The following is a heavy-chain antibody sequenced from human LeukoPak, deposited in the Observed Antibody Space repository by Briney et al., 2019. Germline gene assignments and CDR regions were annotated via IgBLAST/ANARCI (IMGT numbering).Heavy chain of an antibody. CDR1: GYSFTSYW. V-gene: IGHV5-51*03. Sequence: PGESLKISCKGSGYSFTSYWIGWVRQMPGKGLEWMGIIYPGDSDTRYSPSFQGQVTISADKSISTAYLQWSSLKASDTAMYYCARPTNYYDSSGPWDYFDYWGQGTLVTVSS. CDR2: IYPGDSDT. J-gene: IGHJ4*02. CDR3: ARPTNYYDSSGPWDYFDY. D-gene: IGHD3-22*01.